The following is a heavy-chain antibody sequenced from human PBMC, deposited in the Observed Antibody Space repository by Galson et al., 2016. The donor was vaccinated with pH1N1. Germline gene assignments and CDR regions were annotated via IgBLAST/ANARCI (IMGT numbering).Heavy chain of an antibody. CDR3: AKEIQRVSYGMDV. J-gene: IGHJ6*02. Sequence: SLRLSCAASGFTFHDYTMHWVRQTPGKGLEWVSLVSWDGGSTYYADYVKGRFIVSRDNSKNSLYLQMNSLRSEDTALYYCAKEIQRVSYGMDVWGRGTTVTVSS. V-gene: IGHV3-43*01. CDR1: GFTFHDYT. CDR2: VSWDGGST. D-gene: IGHD2-8*01.